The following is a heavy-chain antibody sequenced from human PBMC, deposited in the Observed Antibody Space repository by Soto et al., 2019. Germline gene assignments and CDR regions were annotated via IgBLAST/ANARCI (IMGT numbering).Heavy chain of an antibody. J-gene: IGHJ6*02. CDR2: IWYDGSNK. CDR1: GFTFSSYG. V-gene: IGHV3-33*08. Sequence: GGALRLSCAASGFTFSSYGMHWVRQAPGKGLEWVAVIWYDGSNKYYADSVKGRFTISRDNSKNTLYLQMNSLRAEDTAGYYCAREHNDFWSGYPHYYYYYGMDVGGQGTTVTVPS. D-gene: IGHD3-3*01. CDR3: AREHNDFWSGYPHYYYYYGMDV.